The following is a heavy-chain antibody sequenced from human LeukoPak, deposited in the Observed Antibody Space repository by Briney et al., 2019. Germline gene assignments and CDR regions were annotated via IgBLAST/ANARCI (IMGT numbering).Heavy chain of an antibody. CDR3: ARDVDPDYYYDSSGSIPD. J-gene: IGHJ4*02. CDR2: ISSSSSTI. V-gene: IGHV3-48*04. Sequence: GGSLRFSCAASGFTFSSYSMNWVRQAPGKGLEWVSYISSSSSTIYYADSVKGRFTISRDNAKNSLYLQMNSLRAEDTAVYYCARDVDPDYYYDSSGSIPDWGQGTLVTVSS. CDR1: GFTFSSYS. D-gene: IGHD3-22*01.